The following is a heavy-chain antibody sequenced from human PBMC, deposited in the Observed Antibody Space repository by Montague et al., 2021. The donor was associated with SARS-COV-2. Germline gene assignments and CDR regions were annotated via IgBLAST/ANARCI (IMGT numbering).Heavy chain of an antibody. J-gene: IGHJ5*01. D-gene: IGHD6-6*01. CDR1: GFTFSTFS. Sequence: SLRLSCVASGFTFSTFSMSWARQAPGKGLEWVSTISDSGRGVFYADSVKGRFTISRDNSKNTLYLQMNSLRAEDTAVYFFESSDSWGQGTLVTVSS. V-gene: IGHV3-23*01. CDR2: ISDSGRGV. CDR3: ESSDS.